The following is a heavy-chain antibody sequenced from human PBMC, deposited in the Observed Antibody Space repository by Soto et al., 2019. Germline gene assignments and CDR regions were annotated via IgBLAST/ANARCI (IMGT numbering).Heavy chain of an antibody. D-gene: IGHD3-22*01. Sequence: ASVKVSCKASGYTFTSYAMHWVRQAPGQRLEWMGWINAGNGNTKYSQKFQGRVTITRDTSASTAYMELSSLRSEDTAVYYCARDRSYYYDSSGYYEAPWFDPWGQGTLVTVSS. J-gene: IGHJ5*02. V-gene: IGHV1-3*01. CDR3: ARDRSYYYDSSGYYEAPWFDP. CDR1: GYTFTSYA. CDR2: INAGNGNT.